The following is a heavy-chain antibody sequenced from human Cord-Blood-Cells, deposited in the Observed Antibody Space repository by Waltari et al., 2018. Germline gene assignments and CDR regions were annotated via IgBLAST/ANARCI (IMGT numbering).Heavy chain of an antibody. CDR1: GYTFTGYY. Sequence: QVQLVQSGAEVKKPGASVKVSCKASGYTFTGYYMHWVRQAPGQGLEWRGWINPNSGGTNYAQKFQGRVTMTRDTSISTAYMGLGRLRSDDTAVYYCAATYGSGSYSDYWGQGTLVTVSS. V-gene: IGHV1-2*02. CDR2: INPNSGGT. J-gene: IGHJ4*02. CDR3: AATYGSGSYSDY. D-gene: IGHD3-10*01.